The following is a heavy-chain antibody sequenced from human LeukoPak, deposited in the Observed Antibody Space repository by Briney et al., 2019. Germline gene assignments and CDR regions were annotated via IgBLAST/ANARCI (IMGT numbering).Heavy chain of an antibody. Sequence: PSVTVSCKSSGYTFTCYYMHWVRQAPAQGLEWMGWINPNSGGTNYAQKFQGSVTMTRDTSISTAYMELSRLRSDDTSVYYCARVPHYYYYMDVGGKETTVTVS. V-gene: IGHV1-2*02. CDR2: INPNSGGT. CDR3: ARVPHYYYYMDV. CDR1: GYTFTCYY. J-gene: IGHJ6*03.